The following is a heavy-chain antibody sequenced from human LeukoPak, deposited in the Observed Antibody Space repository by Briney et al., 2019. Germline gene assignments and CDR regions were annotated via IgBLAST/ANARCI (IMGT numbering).Heavy chain of an antibody. J-gene: IGHJ3*02. CDR3: AKKLTYYYDSSGYYDPRDAFDI. CDR2: ISTSSRYI. CDR1: GFTFSSYS. V-gene: IGHV3-21*04. Sequence: GGSLRLSCAASGFTFSSYSMNWVRQAPGKGLEWVSSISTSSRYIHYADSMKGRFTISRDNSKNTLYLQMNSLRAEDTAVYYCAKKLTYYYDSSGYYDPRDAFDIWGQGTMVTVSS. D-gene: IGHD3-22*01.